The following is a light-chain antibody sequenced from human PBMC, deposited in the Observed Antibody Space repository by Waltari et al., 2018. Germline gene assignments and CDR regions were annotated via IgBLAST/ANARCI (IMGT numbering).Light chain of an antibody. CDR2: GAS. J-gene: IGKJ5*01. V-gene: IGKV3-15*01. Sequence: EIVMTQPPATLSVSPGERATISSRASQSVSSNLAWYQQKPGQAPRLLIYGASTRATGIPARFSGSESGTEFTLTISSLQSEDFAVYYCQQYNNWPPITFGQGTRLEIK. CDR3: QQYNNWPPIT. CDR1: QSVSSN.